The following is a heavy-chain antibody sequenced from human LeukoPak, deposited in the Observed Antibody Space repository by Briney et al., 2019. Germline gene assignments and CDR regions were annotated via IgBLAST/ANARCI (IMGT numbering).Heavy chain of an antibody. D-gene: IGHD1-26*01. CDR3: ARDGGSGSPMIAFDI. Sequence: GGSLRLSCAASGFTVSSSYMSWVRQAPGKGLEWVSVIYSGGSTKYADSVKGRFTISRDSSKNTLYLQMNSLRAEDTAVYYCARDGGSGSPMIAFDIWGQGTMVTVSS. J-gene: IGHJ3*02. CDR1: GFTVSSSY. V-gene: IGHV3-66*01. CDR2: IYSGGST.